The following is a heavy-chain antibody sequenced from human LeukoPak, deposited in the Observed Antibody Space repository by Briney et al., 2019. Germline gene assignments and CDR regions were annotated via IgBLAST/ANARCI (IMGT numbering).Heavy chain of an antibody. CDR1: GYTFTIYY. Sequence: ASVKVSCXASGYTFTIYYMHWVRQARGQGLEWMEIINPSGGSTSYAQKFQGRVTMTRDTSTSTVYMELSSLRSEDTAVYYCARDAPVVRGVIIAFDYWGQGTLVTVSS. CDR3: ARDAPVVRGVIIAFDY. CDR2: INPSGGST. J-gene: IGHJ4*02. V-gene: IGHV1-46*01. D-gene: IGHD3-10*01.